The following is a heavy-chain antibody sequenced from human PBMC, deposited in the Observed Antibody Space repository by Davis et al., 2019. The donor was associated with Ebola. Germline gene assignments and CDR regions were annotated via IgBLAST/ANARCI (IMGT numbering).Heavy chain of an antibody. D-gene: IGHD2/OR15-2a*01. V-gene: IGHV4-34*01. Sequence: MPSETLSLTFAVHGGSFSAYFWSWIRRSPGKGLEWIGKISHGGVSDYNPSLRSRVTISVDTSRDQFSLKMNPVTAADTAVYYCARTAKNSVSDSGLGCTYFDPWSQGTLVTVSS. CDR2: ISHGGVS. J-gene: IGHJ5*02. CDR1: GGSFSAYF. CDR3: ARTAKNSVSDSGLGCTYFDP.